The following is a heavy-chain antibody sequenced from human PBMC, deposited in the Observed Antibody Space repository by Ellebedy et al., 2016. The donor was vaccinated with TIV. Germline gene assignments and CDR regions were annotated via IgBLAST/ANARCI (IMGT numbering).Heavy chain of an antibody. V-gene: IGHV3-30*18. D-gene: IGHD2-15*01. CDR1: GLTFSRYG. CDR2: ISSDGSRK. CDR3: AKGWEEYCSGGSCHSPGQYYYGLDV. J-gene: IGHJ6*02. Sequence: GGSLRLXXEVSGLTFSRYGMHWVRQAPGKGLEWAAVISSDGSRKYYADSVKGRFIISRDNSKNTLHLQVNRLTTEDTAVYYCAKGWEEYCSGGSCHSPGQYYYGLDVWGQGTTVTVTS.